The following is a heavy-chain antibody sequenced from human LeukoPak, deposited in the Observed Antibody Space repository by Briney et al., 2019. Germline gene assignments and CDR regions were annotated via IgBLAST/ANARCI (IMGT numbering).Heavy chain of an antibody. CDR3: ARGITMMIVAPGY. D-gene: IGHD3-22*01. Sequence: GGSLRLSCAASGFTFDDYAMHWVRQAPGKGLEWVSGISWNSGSIGYADSVKGRFTISRDSSKNTLYLQMNSLSVEDTAIYYCARGITMMIVAPGYWGQGTLVTVSS. V-gene: IGHV3-9*01. CDR1: GFTFDDYA. J-gene: IGHJ4*02. CDR2: ISWNSGSI.